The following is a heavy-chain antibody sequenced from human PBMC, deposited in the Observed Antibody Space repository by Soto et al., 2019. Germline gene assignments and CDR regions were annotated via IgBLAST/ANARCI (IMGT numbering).Heavy chain of an antibody. J-gene: IGHJ4*02. CDR3: ARDRLGNGYNPYFDY. D-gene: IGHD5-12*01. Sequence: LRLSCAASGFTFSSYWMHWVRQAPGKGLVWVSGINGAGSSTKYADSVKGRFTISRDNANNTLYLQMNSLRAEDTAVYYCARDRLGNGYNPYFDYWGQGTLVTVSS. V-gene: IGHV3-74*01. CDR1: GFTFSSYW. CDR2: INGAGSST.